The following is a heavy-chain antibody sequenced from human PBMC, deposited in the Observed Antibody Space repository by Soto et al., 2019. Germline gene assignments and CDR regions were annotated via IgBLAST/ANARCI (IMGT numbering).Heavy chain of an antibody. V-gene: IGHV3-7*03. J-gene: IGHJ4*02. Sequence: LRLSCVASGFTFITSFMGWVRQAPGKGLEWVANINQDGRGTYYVASVEGRFTISRDNAKDSLYLQMNSLRAEDTAVYYCVRYFRGSGRYFFDYWGQGTLVTVSS. CDR1: GFTFITSF. D-gene: IGHD6-19*01. CDR3: VRYFRGSGRYFFDY. CDR2: INQDGRGT.